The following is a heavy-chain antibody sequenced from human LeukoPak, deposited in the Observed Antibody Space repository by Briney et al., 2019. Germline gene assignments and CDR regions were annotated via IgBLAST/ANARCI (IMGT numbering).Heavy chain of an antibody. Sequence: PSETLSLTCTVSGGSISSYYWSWIRQPPGKGLEWIVYIYYSGSTNYNPSLKSRVTISVDTSKNQFSLKLSSVTAADTAVYYCARAHDYGDYYFDYWGQGTLVTVSS. V-gene: IGHV4-59*01. J-gene: IGHJ4*02. D-gene: IGHD4-17*01. CDR3: ARAHDYGDYYFDY. CDR2: IYYSGST. CDR1: GGSISSYY.